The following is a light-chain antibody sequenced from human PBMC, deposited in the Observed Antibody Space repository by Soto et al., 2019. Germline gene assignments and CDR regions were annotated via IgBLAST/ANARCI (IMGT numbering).Light chain of an antibody. Sequence: DIQMTQSPSTLSASVGDRVTITCRASQSINSWLAWYQQKPGKAPKLLIYKTSSLESGVPSRFSGSGSGTEFTLTISSLQPDDFATYYCQQDNNSPWTFGQGTKVEIK. CDR3: QQDNNSPWT. CDR2: KTS. V-gene: IGKV1-5*03. J-gene: IGKJ1*01. CDR1: QSINSW.